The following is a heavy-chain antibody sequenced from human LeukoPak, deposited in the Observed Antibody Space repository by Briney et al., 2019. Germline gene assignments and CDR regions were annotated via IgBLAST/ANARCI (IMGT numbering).Heavy chain of an antibody. CDR3: ARDPVEWELLLDY. Sequence: GGSLRLSCAASGFTFSNYWMNWVRQAPGKRLEWVANMNIDGSEKYYADSVKGRFSISRDNARNSVYLQMASLRVEDTAVYYCARDPVEWELLLDYWGQGTLVTVSS. D-gene: IGHD1-26*01. V-gene: IGHV3-7*01. CDR1: GFTFSNYW. J-gene: IGHJ4*02. CDR2: MNIDGSEK.